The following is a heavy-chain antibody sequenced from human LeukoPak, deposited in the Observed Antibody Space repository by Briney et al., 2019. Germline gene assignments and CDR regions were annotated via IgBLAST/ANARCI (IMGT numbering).Heavy chain of an antibody. CDR2: INPNSGDT. Sequence: ASVKVSCKASGGTFSSYAISWVRQAPGQGLEWMGWINPNSGDTNYAQKFQGRVTMTRDTSISTAYMELSRLTSDDTAVYYCARGVVGTYYYYYMDVWGKGTTVTVSS. V-gene: IGHV1-2*02. CDR3: ARGVVGTYYYYYMDV. D-gene: IGHD2-2*01. CDR1: GGTFSSYA. J-gene: IGHJ6*03.